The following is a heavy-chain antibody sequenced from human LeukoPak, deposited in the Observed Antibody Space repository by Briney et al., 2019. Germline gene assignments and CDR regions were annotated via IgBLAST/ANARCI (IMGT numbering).Heavy chain of an antibody. CDR2: ISGSGGST. V-gene: IGHV3-23*01. J-gene: IGHJ4*02. Sequence: GGSLRLSCTVSGFTFSSYAMSWVRQAPGKGLEWVSAISGSGGSTYYADSVKGRFTISRDNSKNTLYLQMNSLRAEDTALYYCARGAAGQRGFDYWGEGTLVTVS. D-gene: IGHD4/OR15-4a*01. CDR3: ARGAAGQRGFDY. CDR1: GFTFSSYA.